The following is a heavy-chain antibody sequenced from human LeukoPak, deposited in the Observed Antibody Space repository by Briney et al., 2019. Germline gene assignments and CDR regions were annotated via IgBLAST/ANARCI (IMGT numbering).Heavy chain of an antibody. V-gene: IGHV3-23*01. CDR2: ISGSGGST. Sequence: GGSLRLSCTASGFTFSDYWITWVRQAPGKGLEWVSAISGSGGSTYYADSVKGRFTISRDNSKNTLYLQMNSLRAEDTAVYYCAKGPRSFFDYWGQGTLVTVSS. CDR3: AKGPRSFFDY. CDR1: GFTFSDYW. J-gene: IGHJ4*02.